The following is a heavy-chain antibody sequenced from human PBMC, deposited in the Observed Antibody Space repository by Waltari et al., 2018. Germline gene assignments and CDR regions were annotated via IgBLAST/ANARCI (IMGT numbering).Heavy chain of an antibody. Sequence: EVQLVESGGGLVQPGGSLRLSCAASGFTFSSYWMSWVRQAPGKGLEWVANIKQDGSEKYYVDSVKGRFTISRDNAKNSLYLQMNSLRAEDTAVYYCARGCGGDCYFIPSGAFDIWGQGTMVTVSS. CDR1: GFTFSSYW. J-gene: IGHJ3*02. V-gene: IGHV3-7*01. CDR3: ARGCGGDCYFIPSGAFDI. D-gene: IGHD2-21*01. CDR2: IKQDGSEK.